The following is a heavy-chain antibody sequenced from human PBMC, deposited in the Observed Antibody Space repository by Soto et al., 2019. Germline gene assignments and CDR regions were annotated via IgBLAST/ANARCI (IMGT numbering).Heavy chain of an antibody. Sequence: EEQLVESGGGLVEPGGSLRLSCAASGFIFSNTWINWVRQAPGKGLEWVGRIKTKIEGGTTNYAAPVKGRFTVSGDDSVNTVYLHMNSLRTEDTAVYYCTADIPNISANYGMDVWGQGTTVTVSS. CDR3: TADIPNISANYGMDV. CDR1: GFIFSNTW. D-gene: IGHD6-25*01. CDR2: IKTKIEGGTT. J-gene: IGHJ6*02. V-gene: IGHV3-15*07.